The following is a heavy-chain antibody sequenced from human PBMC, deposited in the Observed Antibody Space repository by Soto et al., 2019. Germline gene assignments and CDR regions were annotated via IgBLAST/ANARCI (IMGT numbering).Heavy chain of an antibody. CDR2: INGGGDST. V-gene: IGHV3-23*01. CDR1: GFTFSSDA. Sequence: GGSLRLSCAASGFTFSSDAMSWVRQAPGKGLEWVSGINGGGDSTYFEDSVRGRFTISRDNSKNTLFLQMKSLRAEDTAAYYYARGWTFDLWGQGTLVTVSS. J-gene: IGHJ4*02. D-gene: IGHD1-1*01. CDR3: ARGWTFDL.